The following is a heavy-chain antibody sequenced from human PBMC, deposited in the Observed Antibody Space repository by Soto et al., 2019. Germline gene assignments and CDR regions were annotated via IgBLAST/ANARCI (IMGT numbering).Heavy chain of an antibody. CDR1: GFTFSSYA. CDR3: AMRPAREWESLPGPNHDY. D-gene: IGHD1-26*01. CDR2: ISYDGSNK. V-gene: IGHV3-30-3*01. J-gene: IGHJ4*02. Sequence: QVQLVESGGGVVQPGRSLRLSCAASGFTFSSYAMHWVRKAPGKGLEWVAVISYDGSNKYYADSVKGRFTISRDNSKNTLYLQMNSLQAEDTAVYYCAMRPAREWESLPGPNHDYWGQGTLVTVSS.